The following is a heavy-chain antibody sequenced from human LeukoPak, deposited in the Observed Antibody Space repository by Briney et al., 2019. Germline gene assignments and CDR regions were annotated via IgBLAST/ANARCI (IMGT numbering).Heavy chain of an antibody. Sequence: GGSLRLSCAASGFTFSSYAMSWVRQAPGKGLEWVSAISGSGGSTYYADSVKGRFTISRDNSKHTLYLQMNSLRAEDTAVYYFAKGRFCSGWSCSYFFFGMDVWGKGTTVTVSS. V-gene: IGHV3-23*01. CDR3: AKGRFCSGWSCSYFFFGMDV. CDR2: ISGSGGST. J-gene: IGHJ6*04. CDR1: GFTFSSYA. D-gene: IGHD2-15*01.